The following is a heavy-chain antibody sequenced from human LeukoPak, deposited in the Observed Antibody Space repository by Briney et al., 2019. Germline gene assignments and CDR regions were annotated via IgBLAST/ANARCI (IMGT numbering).Heavy chain of an antibody. J-gene: IGHJ5*02. Sequence: PSETLSLTCAVYGGSFSGYYWSWIRQPPGKGLEWIGEINHSGSTNYNPSLKSRVTISVDTSKNQFSLKLSSVTAADTAVYYCASQYYDFWSGYLNWFDPWGQGTLVTVSS. CDR3: ASQYYDFWSGYLNWFDP. V-gene: IGHV4-34*01. CDR1: GGSFSGYY. D-gene: IGHD3-3*01. CDR2: INHSGST.